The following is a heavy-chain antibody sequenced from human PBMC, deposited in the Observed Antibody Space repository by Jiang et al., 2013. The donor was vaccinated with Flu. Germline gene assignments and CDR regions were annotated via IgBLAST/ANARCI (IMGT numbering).Heavy chain of an antibody. D-gene: IGHD3-16*01. CDR1: GGSISSGGYS. J-gene: IGHJ4*02. CDR2: IYHSGST. CDR3: ARVGGLGYFDY. Sequence: GLVKPSQTLSLTCAVSGGSISSGGYSWSWIRQPPGKGLEWIGYIYHSGSTYYNPSLKSRVTISVDRSKNQFSLKLSSVTAADTAVYYCARVGGLGYFDYWGQGTLVTVSS. V-gene: IGHV4-30-2*01.